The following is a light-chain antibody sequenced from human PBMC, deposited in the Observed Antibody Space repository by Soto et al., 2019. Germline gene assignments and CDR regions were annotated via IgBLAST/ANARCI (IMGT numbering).Light chain of an antibody. V-gene: IGKV1-39*01. CDR3: QQNYRTPYT. Sequence: DIQMTQSPSSLSASVGDRVTITGRASQSINNYLIWYQQKPRKAPKLLIYTASRLQSGVPSRFSGSGSGTDFTLTISSLQPEDFATYFCQQNYRTPYTFGQGTKLEIK. CDR1: QSINNY. CDR2: TAS. J-gene: IGKJ2*01.